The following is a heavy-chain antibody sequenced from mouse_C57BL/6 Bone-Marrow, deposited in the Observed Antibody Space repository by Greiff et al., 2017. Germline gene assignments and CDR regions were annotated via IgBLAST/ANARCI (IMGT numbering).Heavy chain of an antibody. CDR3: ARERVYYYGSSSYYFAMED. CDR1: GFTFSSYG. Sequence: DVMLVESGGDLVKPGGSLKLSCAASGFTFSSYGMSWVRQTPDKRLEWVATISSGGSYTYSPDSVKGRFTISRDNAMNTLYLQMSSLKSEDTAMYYCARERVYYYGSSSYYFAMEDWGQGVSVT. J-gene: IGHJ4*01. V-gene: IGHV5-6*02. CDR2: ISSGGSYT. D-gene: IGHD1-1*01.